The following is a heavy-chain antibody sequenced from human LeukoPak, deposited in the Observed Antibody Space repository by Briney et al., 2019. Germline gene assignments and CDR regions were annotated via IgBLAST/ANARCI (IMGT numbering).Heavy chain of an antibody. Sequence: QPGGSLRLSCAASGFTFSSYGMHWVRQAPGKGLEWVAVISYDGSNKYYADSVKGRFTISRDNSKNTLYLQMNSLRAEDTAVYYCAKPRTMPFDAFDIWGQGTMVTVSS. J-gene: IGHJ3*02. V-gene: IGHV3-30*18. CDR3: AKPRTMPFDAFDI. CDR1: GFTFSSYG. CDR2: ISYDGSNK. D-gene: IGHD2-2*01.